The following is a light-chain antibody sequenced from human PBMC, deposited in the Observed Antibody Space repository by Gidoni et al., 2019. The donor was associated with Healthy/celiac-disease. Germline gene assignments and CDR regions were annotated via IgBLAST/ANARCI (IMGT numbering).Light chain of an antibody. CDR2: GAS. CDR1: QSFSSSY. CDR3: QQYAT. J-gene: IGKJ2*01. V-gene: IGKV3-20*01. Sequence: EIVLTQSPGTLSLSPGERATLSCRASQSFSSSYLAWYQQKPGQAPRLLIYGASSRATGIPDRFSGSGSGTDFTLTISRLEPEDFAVYYCQQYATFGQGTKLEIK.